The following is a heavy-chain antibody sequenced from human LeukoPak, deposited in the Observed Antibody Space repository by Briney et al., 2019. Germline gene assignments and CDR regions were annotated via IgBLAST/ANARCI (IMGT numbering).Heavy chain of an antibody. CDR1: GGTFSSYA. D-gene: IGHD3-22*01. J-gene: IGHJ4*02. CDR3: ARDGNPIYYYDSSGPFDY. Sequence: GASVKVSCKASGGTFSSYAISWVRQAPGQGPEWMGRIIPILGIANYAQKFQGRVTITADKSTSTAYMELSSLRSEDTAVYYCARDGNPIYYYDSSGPFDYWGQGTLVTVSS. V-gene: IGHV1-69*04. CDR2: IIPILGIA.